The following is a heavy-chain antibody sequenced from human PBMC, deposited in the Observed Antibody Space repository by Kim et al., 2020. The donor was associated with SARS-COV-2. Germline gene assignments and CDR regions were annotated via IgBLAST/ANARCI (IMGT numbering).Heavy chain of an antibody. Sequence: GGSLRLSCAASGFTFSNYAMTWVRQAPGKGLEWVSGITSAGGRTYYAESVKGRFTISRDNSKDTLYVQMDSLRPEDTAVYFCARDSRDSNYYDFDFW. CDR1: GFTFSNYA. CDR2: ITSAGGRT. V-gene: IGHV3-23*01. D-gene: IGHD3-22*01. J-gene: IGHJ4*01. CDR3: ARDSRDSNYYDFDF.